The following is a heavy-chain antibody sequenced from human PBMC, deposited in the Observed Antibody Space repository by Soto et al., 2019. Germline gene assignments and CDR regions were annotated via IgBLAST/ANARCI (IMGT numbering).Heavy chain of an antibody. D-gene: IGHD3-22*01. J-gene: IGHJ5*02. CDR2: ISSSSSYI. V-gene: IGHV3-21*01. CDR1: GFTFSSYS. CDR3: ARSYYYDSSGLGNWFDP. Sequence: EVQLVESGGGLVKPGGSLRLSCAASGFTFSSYSMNWVRQAPGKGLEWVSSISSSSSYIYYADSVKGRFTISRDNAKNSLYLQMNSRRAEDTAVYYCARSYYYDSSGLGNWFDPWGQGTLVTVSS.